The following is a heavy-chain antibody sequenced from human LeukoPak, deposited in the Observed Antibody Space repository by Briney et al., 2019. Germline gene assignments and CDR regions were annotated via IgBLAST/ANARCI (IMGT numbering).Heavy chain of an antibody. CDR3: ARGCSSTSCWLRMDV. J-gene: IGHJ6*02. CDR1: GVSISSYY. V-gene: IGHV4-59*01. D-gene: IGHD2-2*01. CDR2: IYYSGST. Sequence: PSETLSLTCTVSGVSISSYYWSWIRQPPGKGLEWIGYIYYSGSTYYNPSLKSRVTISVDTSRNQFSLKLSSVTAADTAVYFCARGCSSTSCWLRMDVWGQGTTVTVSS.